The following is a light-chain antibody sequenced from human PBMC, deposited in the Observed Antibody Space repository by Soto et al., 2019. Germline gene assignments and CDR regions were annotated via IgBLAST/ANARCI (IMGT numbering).Light chain of an antibody. V-gene: IGLV2-23*01. J-gene: IGLJ2*01. CDR3: CSYAGTIYVV. Sequence: QSVLTQPASVSGSPGQSITISCTGTSGDVGLYNLVSWYQQHPGKAPKLIIYEGSKRPSGVSTRFSGSKSGNTASLTISGLQAEDEADYYCCSYAGTIYVVFGGGTKLTVL. CDR1: SGDVGLYNL. CDR2: EGS.